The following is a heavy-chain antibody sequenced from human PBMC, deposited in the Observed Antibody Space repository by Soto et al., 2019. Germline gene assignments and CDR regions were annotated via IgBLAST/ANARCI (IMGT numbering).Heavy chain of an antibody. V-gene: IGHV1-18*01. J-gene: IGHJ6*02. Sequence: VASVNVSCKASGYTFTISGISWVRQAPGQGLEWMGWISTYNGDTNYAQTFQGRVTMTTDTSTSTVHMEVRSLRSDDTAVYYCAREGVAPYYYYGMDVWGQGTPVTVSS. CDR3: AREGVAPYYYYGMDV. D-gene: IGHD5-12*01. CDR2: ISTYNGDT. CDR1: GYTFTISG.